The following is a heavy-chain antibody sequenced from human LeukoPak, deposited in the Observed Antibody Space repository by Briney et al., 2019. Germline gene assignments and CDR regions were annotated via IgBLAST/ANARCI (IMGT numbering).Heavy chain of an antibody. J-gene: IGHJ4*02. D-gene: IGHD6-13*01. V-gene: IGHV1-18*01. CDR3: ANIAASGSLDY. Sequence: ASVKVSCKASGYTFTSYGISWVRQSPGQGLEWMGWISAYNGNTNYAQKLQGRVTMTTHTSTSTAYMELRSLRSDDTAVYYCANIAASGSLDYWGQGTLVTVSS. CDR1: GYTFTSYG. CDR2: ISAYNGNT.